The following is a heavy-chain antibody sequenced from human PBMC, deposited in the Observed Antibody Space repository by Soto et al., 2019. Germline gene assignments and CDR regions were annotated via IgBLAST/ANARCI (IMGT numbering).Heavy chain of an antibody. CDR1: GFTFSNYA. CDR2: ISASGGDT. CDR3: AKVGCTNGVCNYYYYYGMDV. V-gene: IGHV3-23*01. J-gene: IGHJ6*02. Sequence: PGGSLRLSCASSGFTFSNYAMSLVRQAPGKGLGYVSSISASGGDTYYADSVKGRFTISRDNSKNTLYLQLNSLRAEDTAVYYCAKVGCTNGVCNYYYYYGMDVWGQGTTVTVSS. D-gene: IGHD2-8*01.